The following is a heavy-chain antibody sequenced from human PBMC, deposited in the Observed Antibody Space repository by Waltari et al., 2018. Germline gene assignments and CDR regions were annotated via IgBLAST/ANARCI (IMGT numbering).Heavy chain of an antibody. J-gene: IGHJ4*02. CDR2: ISGSGGIT. CDR1: GFTFSSYA. V-gene: IGHV3-23*01. Sequence: EVQLLESGGGLVQPGGSLRLSCAASGFTFSSYAMSWVRQAPGKGLEWVSAISGSGGITYSAGSVKGRFTISRDNSKNTLYLQMNSLRAEDTAVYYCAKVSDYYDSSGLDYWGQGTLVTVSS. D-gene: IGHD3-22*01. CDR3: AKVSDYYDSSGLDY.